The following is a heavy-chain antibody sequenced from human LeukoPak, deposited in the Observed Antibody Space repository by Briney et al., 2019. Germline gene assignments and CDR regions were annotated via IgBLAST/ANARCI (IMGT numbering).Heavy chain of an antibody. D-gene: IGHD3-3*01. Sequence: GASVKVSCKASGYTFTSYDINWVRQATGQGLEWMGWISAYNGNTNYAQKLQGRVTMTTDTSTSTAYMELRSLRSDDTAVYYCARDPPYYDFWSGYYTSINFDYWGQGTLVTVSS. CDR1: GYTFTSYD. J-gene: IGHJ4*02. CDR3: ARDPPYYDFWSGYYTSINFDY. CDR2: ISAYNGNT. V-gene: IGHV1-18*01.